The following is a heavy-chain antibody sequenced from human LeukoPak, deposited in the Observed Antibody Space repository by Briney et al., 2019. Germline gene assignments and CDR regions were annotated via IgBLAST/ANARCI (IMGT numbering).Heavy chain of an antibody. V-gene: IGHV4-59*01. CDR3: ARDLMSYYDSSGYVEDC. D-gene: IGHD3-22*01. CDR2: IYYSGST. CDR1: GGSISSYY. Sequence: SETLSLTCTVSGGSISSYYWSWIRQPPGKGLEWIGYIYYSGSTNYNPSLKSRVTISVDTSKNQFSLKLSSVTAADTAVYYCARDLMSYYDSSGYVEDCWGQGTLVTVSS. J-gene: IGHJ4*02.